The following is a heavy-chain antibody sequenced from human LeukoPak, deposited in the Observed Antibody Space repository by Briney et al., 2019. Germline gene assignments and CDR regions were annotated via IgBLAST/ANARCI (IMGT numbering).Heavy chain of an antibody. CDR1: GFTFSSYA. CDR3: AKFPSVPAARIRDDAFDI. D-gene: IGHD2-2*01. V-gene: IGHV3-23*01. CDR2: ISGSGGST. Sequence: GGSLRLSCAASGFTFSSYAMSWVRQAPGKGLEWVSAISGSGGSTYYADSVKGRFTISRDNSKNTLYLQMNSLRAEDTAVYYCAKFPSVPAARIRDDAFDIWGQGTMVTVSS. J-gene: IGHJ3*02.